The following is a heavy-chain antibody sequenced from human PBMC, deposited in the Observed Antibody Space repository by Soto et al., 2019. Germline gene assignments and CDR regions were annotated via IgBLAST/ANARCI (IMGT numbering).Heavy chain of an antibody. CDR2: ISAYNGNT. V-gene: IGHV1-18*01. CDR3: ARDLGYCSGGSCPGAY. Sequence: GPSVKVSCKASGYTFTSYGISWVRQAPGQGLEWMGWISAYNGNTNYAQKLQGRVTMTTDTSTSTAYMELRSLRSDDTAVYYCARDLGYCSGGSCPGAYWGQGTLVTVSS. CDR1: GYTFTSYG. D-gene: IGHD2-15*01. J-gene: IGHJ4*02.